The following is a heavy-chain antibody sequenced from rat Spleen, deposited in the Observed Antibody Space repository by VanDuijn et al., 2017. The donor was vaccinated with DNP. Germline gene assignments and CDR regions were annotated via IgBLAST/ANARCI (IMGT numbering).Heavy chain of an antibody. Sequence: EVQLVESGGGLVQPEGSLKLSCAASGFDFNTYAMNWVRQAPGKGLDWVATITYDGRTPYYRDSVKGRFTISRDNAKSTLYLQMDSPRSEDTATYYCSTTRVSSYFDYWGQGVMVTVSS. CDR3: STTRVSSYFDY. CDR2: ITYDGRTP. D-gene: IGHD1-4*01. J-gene: IGHJ2*01. V-gene: IGHV5-29*01. CDR1: GFDFNTYA.